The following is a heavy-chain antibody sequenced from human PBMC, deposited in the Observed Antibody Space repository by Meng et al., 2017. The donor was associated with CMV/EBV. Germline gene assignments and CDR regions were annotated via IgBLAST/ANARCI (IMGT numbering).Heavy chain of an antibody. CDR1: GFTFDDYG. Sequence: GESLKISCAASGFTFDDYGMSWVRQAPGKGLEWVSGINWNGGSTGYADSVKGRFTISRDNAKNSLYLQMNSLRAEDTALYYRARDQDSYYYDSSGYWDYWGQGTLVTVSS. D-gene: IGHD3-22*01. V-gene: IGHV3-20*04. J-gene: IGHJ4*02. CDR2: INWNGGST. CDR3: ARDQDSYYYDSSGYWDY.